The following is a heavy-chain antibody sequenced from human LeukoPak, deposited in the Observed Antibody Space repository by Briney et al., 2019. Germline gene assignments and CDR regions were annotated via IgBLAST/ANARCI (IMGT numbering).Heavy chain of an antibody. D-gene: IGHD2-2*01. V-gene: IGHV3-74*01. Sequence: PGGSLRLSCAASGFTFSSYWMHWVRQAPGKGLMWVSLINSDGSSTSYADSVKGRFTISRDNAKNTLYLQINSLRAEDTAVYYCAGDQRLPAAIYYMDVWGKGTTVTISS. CDR2: INSDGSST. CDR1: GFTFSSYW. CDR3: AGDQRLPAAIYYMDV. J-gene: IGHJ6*03.